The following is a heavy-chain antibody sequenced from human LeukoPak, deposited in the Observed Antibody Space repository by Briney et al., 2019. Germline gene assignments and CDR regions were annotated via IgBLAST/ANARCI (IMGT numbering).Heavy chain of an antibody. J-gene: IGHJ5*02. CDR2: IYYGGGT. CDR3: ARRTKWFDP. V-gene: IGHV4-39*01. D-gene: IGHD2-8*01. CDR1: GGSISSSIYY. Sequence: SSETLSLTCTVSGGSISSSIYYWGWIRQPPGKGLEWIGNIYYGGGTYYTPSLKGRVTISVDTSMNQFSLKLNSVTAADTAVYYCARRTKWFDPWGQGTLVTVSS.